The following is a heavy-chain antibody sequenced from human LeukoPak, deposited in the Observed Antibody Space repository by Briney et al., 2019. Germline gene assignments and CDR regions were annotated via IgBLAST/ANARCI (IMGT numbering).Heavy chain of an antibody. D-gene: IGHD1-26*01. CDR3: ARGLWFGGATRRFDP. Sequence: PWETLSLTCAVYGGSFSGYYWSWIRQPPGKGLGWIGEINHSGSTNYNPSLKSRVTISVDTSKNQFSLKLSSVTAADTAVYYCARGLWFGGATRRFDPWGQGTLVTVSS. V-gene: IGHV4-34*01. CDR1: GGSFSGYY. J-gene: IGHJ5*02. CDR2: INHSGST.